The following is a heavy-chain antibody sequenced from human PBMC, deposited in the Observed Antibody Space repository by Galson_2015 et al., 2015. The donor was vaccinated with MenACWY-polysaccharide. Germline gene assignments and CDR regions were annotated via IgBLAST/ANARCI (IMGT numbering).Heavy chain of an antibody. CDR3: ARGGSSGLLNQNDY. V-gene: IGHV1-46*03. J-gene: IGHJ4*02. CDR2: INPSGGST. D-gene: IGHD3-22*01. Sequence: APGQGLEWMGIINPSGGSTSYAQKFQGRVTMTRDTSTSTVYMELSSLRSEDTAVYYCARGGSSGLLNQNDYWGQGTLVTVSS.